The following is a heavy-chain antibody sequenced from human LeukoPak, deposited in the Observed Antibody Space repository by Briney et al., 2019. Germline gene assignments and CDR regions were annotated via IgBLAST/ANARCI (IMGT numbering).Heavy chain of an antibody. CDR3: ARAPSYDSTKLDY. Sequence: SETLSLTCTVSGGSITIYYWTWIRQPAEKGLECIGRVHTSGTTNYNPSLKGRVTMSLDTSKNQFSLKLSSVTAADTAVYYCARAPSYDSTKLDYWGQGTLVTVSS. D-gene: IGHD3-22*01. V-gene: IGHV4-4*07. CDR2: VHTSGTT. J-gene: IGHJ4*02. CDR1: GGSITIYY.